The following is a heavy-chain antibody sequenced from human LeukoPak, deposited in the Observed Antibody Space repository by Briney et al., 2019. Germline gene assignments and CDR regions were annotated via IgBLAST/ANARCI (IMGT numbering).Heavy chain of an antibody. V-gene: IGHV3-11*01. Sequence: PGGSLRLSCAASGFTISGYWTSWIRQAPGKGLEWISYISGSGSRIYYADSVKGRFTISRDNAKKSLYLQMNSLRAEDTAVYYCARDARNFDYWGQGTLVTVSS. CDR3: ARDARNFDY. CDR2: ISGSGSRI. J-gene: IGHJ4*02. CDR1: GFTISGYW.